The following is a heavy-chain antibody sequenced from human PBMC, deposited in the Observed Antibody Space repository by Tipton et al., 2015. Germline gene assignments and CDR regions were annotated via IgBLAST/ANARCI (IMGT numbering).Heavy chain of an antibody. D-gene: IGHD3-22*01. Sequence: SLRLSCAASGFTFSNYAMSWVRQAPGKGLEWVSGITGTGGTTFYADSVKGRFTISRDNSKNTLYVQMNSLRAEDTAVYYCATRRRGYFLDSWGQGTLVTVSS. CDR2: ITGTGGTT. CDR3: ATRRRGYFLDS. J-gene: IGHJ4*02. CDR1: GFTFSNYA. V-gene: IGHV3-23*01.